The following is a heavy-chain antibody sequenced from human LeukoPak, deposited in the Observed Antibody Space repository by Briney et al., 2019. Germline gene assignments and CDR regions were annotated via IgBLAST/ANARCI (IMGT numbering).Heavy chain of an antibody. V-gene: IGHV3-7*03. D-gene: IGHD5-24*01. CDR3: ARDPRDDHNSLDY. Sequence: VGSLRLSSAASRFSFSNYSMSWVRQSPEKGLEWVAHIKEDRSARYYVDSVKGRFTTYRDNPKNSLYLHMGSLRADDTAMYYCARDPRDDHNSLDYWGQRTQLTVSS. CDR2: IKEDRSAR. CDR1: RFSFSNYS. J-gene: IGHJ4*02.